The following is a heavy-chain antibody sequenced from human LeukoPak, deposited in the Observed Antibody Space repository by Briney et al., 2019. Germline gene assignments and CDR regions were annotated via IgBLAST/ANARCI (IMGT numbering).Heavy chain of an antibody. D-gene: IGHD4-23*01. CDR2: INTYNGNT. CDR3: VRGFYMTTVVHYFDF. Sequence: ASVKVSCKASGSTFTSYGINWVRQAPGQGLEWMGWINTYNGNTNYAQKLQGRVTMTTDTSTSTAYMELRSLRSDDTAVYYCVRGFYMTTVVHYFDFWGQGTLVTVSS. J-gene: IGHJ4*02. V-gene: IGHV1-18*01. CDR1: GSTFTSYG.